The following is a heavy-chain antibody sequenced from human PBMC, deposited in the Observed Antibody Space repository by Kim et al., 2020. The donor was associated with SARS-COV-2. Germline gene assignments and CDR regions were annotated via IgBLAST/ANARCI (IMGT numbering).Heavy chain of an antibody. J-gene: IGHJ4*02. V-gene: IGHV1-3*04. D-gene: IGHD6-19*01. CDR1: GYTFTTYA. CDR3: ARAYSSDWFDY. CDR2: ISTANGDT. Sequence: ASVKVSCKASGYTFTTYAIHWMRQAPGQRLEWMGWISTANGDTKYSQNFQGRVTITRDTSASTAYMELSSLRSDDTAVYYCARAYSSDWFDYWGQGTLVTVSS.